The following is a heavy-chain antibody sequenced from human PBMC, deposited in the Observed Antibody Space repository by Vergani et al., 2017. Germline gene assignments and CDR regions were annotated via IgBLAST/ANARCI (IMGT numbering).Heavy chain of an antibody. CDR2: IYYSENK. V-gene: IGHV4-39*07. J-gene: IGHJ2*01. Sequence: QLQLQESGPGLVKPSETLSLTCTVSGGSITYGAFYWGWIRQSLGKGLEWIGSIYYSENKFYNPSLESRVTLSIDTTKNQFTLKLSSVTAADTAVYYCARVTKGKLPARSWYFDLWGRGTLVTVSS. CDR3: ARVTKGKLPARSWYFDL. D-gene: IGHD2-2*01. CDR1: GGSITYGAFY.